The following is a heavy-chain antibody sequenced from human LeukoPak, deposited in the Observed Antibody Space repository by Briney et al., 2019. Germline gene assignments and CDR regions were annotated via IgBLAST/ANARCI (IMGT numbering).Heavy chain of an antibody. J-gene: IGHJ5*02. Sequence: GESLKISCKTSGYDFSTKWIGWVRQMPGKGLEWMGIIYPSDSITKYSPSFQGHVTISADTSINTAYLQWSSLKASDTAIYYYARLAPDYADYWFDPWGQGTLVTVSS. CDR2: IYPSDSIT. CDR3: ARLAPDYADYWFDP. D-gene: IGHD4-17*01. CDR1: GYDFSTKW. V-gene: IGHV5-51*01.